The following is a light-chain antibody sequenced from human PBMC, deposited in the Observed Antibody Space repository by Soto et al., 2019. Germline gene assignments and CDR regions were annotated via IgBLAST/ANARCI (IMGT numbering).Light chain of an antibody. CDR3: QHYNSYSEA. V-gene: IGKV1-5*03. CDR2: KAS. Sequence: DIQMTQSPSSLSASVGDRVTITCQASQDISNYLNWYQQKPGKAPKLLIYKASTLKSGVPSRFSGSGSGTEITLTISSLQPDDFATYYCQHYNSYSEAFGQGTKVDIK. J-gene: IGKJ1*01. CDR1: QDISNY.